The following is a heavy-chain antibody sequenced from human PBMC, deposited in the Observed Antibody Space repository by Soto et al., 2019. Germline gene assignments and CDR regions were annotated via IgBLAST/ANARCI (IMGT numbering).Heavy chain of an antibody. CDR2: IYWDDDK. CDR1: GFSLSTSGVA. D-gene: IGHD6-13*01. CDR3: AHTPTTGMYCSGWLNLFYP. V-gene: IGHV2-5*02. Sequence: SGPTLVNPTQTLTLTCTFSGFSLSTSGVAVGWIRQPPGKALEWLALIYWDDDKRYSPSLKSRLTITKDTSKNQVVLTMTNMDPVDTATYYCAHTPTTGMYCSGWLNLFYPWGRGTLVTVSS. J-gene: IGHJ5*02.